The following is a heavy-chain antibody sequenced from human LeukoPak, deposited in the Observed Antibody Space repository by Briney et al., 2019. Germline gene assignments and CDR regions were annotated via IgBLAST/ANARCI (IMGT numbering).Heavy chain of an antibody. V-gene: IGHV4-4*07. CDR2: IHTNEYT. CDR3: ARGVRLNTDRRWFGT. CDR1: GDSISNYY. D-gene: IGHD1/OR15-1a*01. J-gene: IGHJ5*02. Sequence: PSETLSLTCSVSGDSISNYYWSWIRQSAGKGLEWIGRIHTNEYTNYNPSLKSRVSMSLDRSKNQFSLKLNSVTAADTAVYYCARGVRLNTDRRWFGTWGQGTLVTVSS.